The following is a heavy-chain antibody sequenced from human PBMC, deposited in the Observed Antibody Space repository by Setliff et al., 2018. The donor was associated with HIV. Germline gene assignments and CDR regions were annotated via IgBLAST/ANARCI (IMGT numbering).Heavy chain of an antibody. V-gene: IGHV4-59*12. CDR3: ARDPSDGYGHFDF. CDR2: IYYTGNT. CDR1: GDSINNYY. Sequence: PSETLSLTCTVSGDSINNYYWSWIRQPAGKGLEWIGHIYYTGNTYYNPSLKSRVTISIDTSRNQLSLTLSSVTAADTAVYYCARDPSDGYGHFDFWGQGALVTVSS. D-gene: IGHD2-2*03. J-gene: IGHJ4*02.